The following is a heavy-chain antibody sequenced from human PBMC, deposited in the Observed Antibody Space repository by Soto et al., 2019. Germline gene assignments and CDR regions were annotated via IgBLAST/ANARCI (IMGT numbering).Heavy chain of an antibody. D-gene: IGHD3-3*01. V-gene: IGHV4-59*01. CDR3: ARFGGGWFDP. J-gene: IGHJ5*02. CDR2: IYYSGST. Sequence: QVQLQESGPRLLKPSETLSLTCTVSGGSFSSDYWSWIRQPPGKGLEWIGYIYYSGSTNYNPSLKSLVTISGDTSKNLFSLNLTAVTAADTDVFLCARFGGGWFDPWGQGTLVTVSS. CDR1: GGSFSSDY.